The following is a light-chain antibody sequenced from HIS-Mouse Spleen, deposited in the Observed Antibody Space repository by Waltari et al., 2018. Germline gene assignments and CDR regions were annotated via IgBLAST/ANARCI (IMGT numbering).Light chain of an antibody. Sequence: QSVLTQPPSASGTPGQRVTIPCSGSSSHIGSNYVYWYQQPPGTAPKLLIYRNNQRPSGVPDRFSGSKSGTSASLAISGLRSEDEADYYCAAWDDSLSGVVFGGGTKLTVL. CDR1: SSHIGSNY. CDR2: RNN. CDR3: AAWDDSLSGVV. J-gene: IGLJ2*01. V-gene: IGLV1-47*01.